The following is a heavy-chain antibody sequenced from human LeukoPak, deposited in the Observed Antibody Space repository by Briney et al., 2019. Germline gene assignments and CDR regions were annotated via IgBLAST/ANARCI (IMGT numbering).Heavy chain of an antibody. J-gene: IGHJ4*02. D-gene: IGHD4-11*01. CDR2: IKQDGSEK. CDR3: ARAISVTTDYFDY. CDR1: EFTFSNFW. V-gene: IGHV3-7*03. Sequence: GGSLRLSCAASEFTFSNFWMSWLRQASGKGLEWVASIKQDGSEKYYVDSVRGRFTISRDNTKNSLYLQMNSLRAEDTAVYYCARAISVTTDYFDYWGQGTLVTVSS.